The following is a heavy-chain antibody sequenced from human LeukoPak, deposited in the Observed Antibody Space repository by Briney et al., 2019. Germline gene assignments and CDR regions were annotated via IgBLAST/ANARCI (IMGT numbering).Heavy chain of an antibody. CDR3: ARGGSLGGSYY. D-gene: IGHD1-26*01. V-gene: IGHV4-39*07. CDR1: GGSISSSSYY. Sequence: SETLCLTCTVSGGSISSSSYYWGWIRQPPGKGLEWIGSIYYSGNTYYNPSLKSRVTISVDTSKNQFSLILNSVTAADTAVYYCARGGSLGGSYYWGQGTLVTVSS. CDR2: IYYSGNT. J-gene: IGHJ4*02.